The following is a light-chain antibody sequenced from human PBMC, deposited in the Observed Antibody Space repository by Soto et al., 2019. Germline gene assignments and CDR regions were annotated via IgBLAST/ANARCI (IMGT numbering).Light chain of an antibody. CDR2: AAS. J-gene: IGKJ2*01. V-gene: IGKV1-8*01. Sequence: IQVTQSPSSLSASLGDRVTITCRASQGISSYLAWYQQKPGKAPKLLIYAASTLQSGVPSRFSGSGSGTDFTLTISCLQSEDFATYYCQQYYSYPPTFGQGTKLEIK. CDR1: QGISSY. CDR3: QQYYSYPPT.